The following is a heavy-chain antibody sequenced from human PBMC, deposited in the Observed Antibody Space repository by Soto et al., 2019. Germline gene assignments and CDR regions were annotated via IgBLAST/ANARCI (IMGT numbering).Heavy chain of an antibody. V-gene: IGHV1-69*13. CDR1: GGAFSSYS. CDR3: ARDLGSYGSRYIYDI. J-gene: IGHJ3*02. CDR2: IIPIFGTA. D-gene: IGHD5-18*01. Sequence: LGKVSWEASGGAFSSYSIRWVLQAPGEGLEWMGGIIPIFGTANYAQKFQGRVTITADESTSTAYMELSSLRSEDTAVYYCARDLGSYGSRYIYDIWGQGTMVTVSS.